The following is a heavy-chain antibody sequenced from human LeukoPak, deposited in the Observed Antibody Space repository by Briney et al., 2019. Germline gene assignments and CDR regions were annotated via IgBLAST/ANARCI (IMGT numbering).Heavy chain of an antibody. CDR2: INHSGNS. CDR1: GGSFSDYY. D-gene: IGHD2-21*02. V-gene: IGHV4-34*01. CDR3: ASERIVVTAENIVRYYFES. Sequence: PSETLSLTCAVYGGSFSDYYFTWIRQPPGKGLEWIGDINHSGNSSYNKSLKSRVTMSVDASKNQFSLKLRSVTAADTAVYYCASERIVVTAENIVRYYFESWGPGALVTVSS. J-gene: IGHJ4*02.